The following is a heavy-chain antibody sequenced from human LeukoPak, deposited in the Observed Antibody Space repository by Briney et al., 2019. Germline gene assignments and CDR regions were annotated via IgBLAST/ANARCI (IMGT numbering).Heavy chain of an antibody. D-gene: IGHD3-22*01. CDR1: GFTFSSYS. CDR2: ISGSSKST. V-gene: IGHV3-21*01. J-gene: IGHJ1*01. Sequence: KSGGSLRLSCAASGFTFSSYSMNWVRQAPGKGPEWVSSISGSSKSTYYADSVKGRFTISRDNSKNTLYLQMNSLRAEDTAVYYCARGGHDSSGYYLNAEYFQHWGQGTLVTVSS. CDR3: ARGGHDSSGYYLNAEYFQH.